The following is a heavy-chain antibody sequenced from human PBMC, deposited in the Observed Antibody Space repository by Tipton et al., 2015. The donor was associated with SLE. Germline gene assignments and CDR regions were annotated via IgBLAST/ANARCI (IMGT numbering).Heavy chain of an antibody. CDR2: IYYSGST. Sequence: TLSLTCTVSGGSISSYYWSWIRQPPGKGLEWIGYIYYSGSTFYNPSLNSRVTISVDTSKNQFSLKLTSVTAADTAVYYCARRDGGGYFDLWGRGSLVTVSS. J-gene: IGHJ2*01. CDR1: GGSISSYY. CDR3: ARRDGGGYFDL. V-gene: IGHV4-59*12. D-gene: IGHD3-16*01.